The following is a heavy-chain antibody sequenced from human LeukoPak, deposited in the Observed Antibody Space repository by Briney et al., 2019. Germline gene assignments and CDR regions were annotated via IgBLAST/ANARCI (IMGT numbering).Heavy chain of an antibody. D-gene: IGHD1-1*01. V-gene: IGHV3-30*02. CDR2: IRYDGSNN. CDR1: VFTLSSDG. CDR3: VMGPMTTAPYYMDV. J-gene: IGHJ6*03. Sequence: GGSLRLSSAASVFTLSSDGNHSGRQAPGKGLEGVAFIRYDGSNNYYADSVKGRFTISRDNSKNTVYMQMNSLRAEDTAVYYCVMGPMTTAPYYMDVWGKGTTVTVSS.